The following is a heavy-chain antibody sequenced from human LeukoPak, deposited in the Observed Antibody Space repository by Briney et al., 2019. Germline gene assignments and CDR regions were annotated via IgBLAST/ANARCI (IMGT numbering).Heavy chain of an antibody. Sequence: SQTLSLTCTVSGGSITSVGYYWTWLRQPAGKGLEWIGRFYPSGNTMYNPSLTSRVTISVDTSKNQFSLKLSSVTAPDTAAYYCARVFGGSDFNYYYYYMDVWGKGTTVTISS. J-gene: IGHJ6*03. CDR2: FYPSGNT. CDR3: ARVFGGSDFNYYYYYMDV. D-gene: IGHD5-12*01. CDR1: GGSITSVGYY. V-gene: IGHV4-61*02.